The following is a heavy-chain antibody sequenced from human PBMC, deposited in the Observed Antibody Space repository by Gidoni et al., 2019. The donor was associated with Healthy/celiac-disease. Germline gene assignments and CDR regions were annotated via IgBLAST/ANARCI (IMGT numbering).Heavy chain of an antibody. J-gene: IGHJ3*02. CDR3: ARHLMQYQLLYRAFDI. D-gene: IGHD2-2*02. CDR2: IDPSDSYT. Sequence: EVQLVQSGAEVKKPGESLRISCKGSGYSFTSYWISWVRQMPGKGLEWMGRIDPSDSYTNYSPSFQGHVTISADKSISTAYLQWSSLKASDTAMYYCARHLMQYQLLYRAFDIWGQGTMVTVSS. CDR1: GYSFTSYW. V-gene: IGHV5-10-1*03.